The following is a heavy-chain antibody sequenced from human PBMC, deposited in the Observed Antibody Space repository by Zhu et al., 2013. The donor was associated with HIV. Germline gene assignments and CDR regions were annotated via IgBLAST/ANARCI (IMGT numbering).Heavy chain of an antibody. Sequence: QVQLVQSGAEVKKPGASVKVSCKASGYTFTSYDINWVRQATGQGLEWMGWMNPNSGNTGYAQKFQGRVTMTRNTSISTAYMELSSLRSEDTAVYYCARGGPRTIFGVIIRYYLDYWGQGTLVTVSS. CDR2: MNPNSGNT. CDR3: ARGGPRTIFGVIIRYYLDY. D-gene: IGHD3-3*01. V-gene: IGHV1-8*01. CDR1: GYTFTSYD. J-gene: IGHJ4*02.